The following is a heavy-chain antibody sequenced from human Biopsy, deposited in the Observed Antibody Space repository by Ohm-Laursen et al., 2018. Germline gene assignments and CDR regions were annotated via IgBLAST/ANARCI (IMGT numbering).Heavy chain of an antibody. D-gene: IGHD5-24*01. CDR1: GGSISSDY. Sequence: SETLSLTCTVSGGSISSDYWSWIRQPPGKGLEWIGYIYYSGSTYYNPSLKSRVTVSVETSNNQFSRKLNSGTAADTAVYYCARRDGTDGYNPYYYGMGVWGQGTTVTVSS. CDR2: IYYSGST. V-gene: IGHV4-59*08. CDR3: ARRDGTDGYNPYYYGMGV. J-gene: IGHJ6*02.